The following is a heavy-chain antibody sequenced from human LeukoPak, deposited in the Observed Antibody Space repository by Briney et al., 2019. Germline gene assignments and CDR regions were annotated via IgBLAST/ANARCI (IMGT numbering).Heavy chain of an antibody. CDR2: IYSGGSP. D-gene: IGHD3-22*01. CDR3: ARDLNYYDSSGYGH. Sequence: GGSLRLSCAASGFTFSTNYMSWVRQAPGKGLEWVSAIYSGGSPYYADSVKGRFTISRDNSKNTLYLQMNSLRAEDTAVYYCARDLNYYDSSGYGHWGQGTLVTVSS. V-gene: IGHV3-53*01. CDR1: GFTFSTNY. J-gene: IGHJ4*02.